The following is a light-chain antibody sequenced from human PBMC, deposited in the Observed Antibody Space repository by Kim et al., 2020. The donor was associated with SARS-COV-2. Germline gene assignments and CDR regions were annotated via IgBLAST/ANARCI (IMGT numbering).Light chain of an antibody. Sequence: ASVGDGVTIDCRADQVISNYLACYQRKPGRPPTLLIYAASGLQSGVPSRFSGSRSGTDCTLTISSLQPEDVGTYYFQQYDSVPWTFGQGTKVEIK. CDR3: QQYDSVPWT. CDR2: AAS. CDR1: QVISNY. J-gene: IGKJ1*01. V-gene: IGKV1-27*01.